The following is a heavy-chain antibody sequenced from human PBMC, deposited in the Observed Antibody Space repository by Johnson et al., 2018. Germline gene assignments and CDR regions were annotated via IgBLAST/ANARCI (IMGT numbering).Heavy chain of an antibody. D-gene: IGHD6-13*01. V-gene: IGHV3-33*01. CDR3: SRDGQQLAPYTMDV. CDR2: IWVDASNE. CDR1: GYTFRNHA. Sequence: QVQLVQYGGGVVQPGGSLRLSCEASGYTFRNHAMHWVRQAPGKGLEWVAQIWVDASNEYYADSVNGRFSISRDHSKNTVFLQMNSLRDGDTAVYYCSRDGQQLAPYTMDVWGQGTTVTVSS. J-gene: IGHJ6*02.